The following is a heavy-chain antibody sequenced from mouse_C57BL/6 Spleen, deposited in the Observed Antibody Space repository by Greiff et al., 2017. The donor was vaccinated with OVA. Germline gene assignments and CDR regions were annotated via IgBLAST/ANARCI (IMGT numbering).Heavy chain of an antibody. CDR1: GYSFTGYY. CDR3: ARDGSSYDFDY. CDR2: INPSTGGT. D-gene: IGHD1-1*01. V-gene: IGHV1-42*01. Sequence: EVQLQQSGPELVKPGASVKISCKASGYSFTGYYMNWVKQSPEKSLEWIGEINPSTGGTTYNQKFKAKATLTVDKSSSTAYMQLKSLTSEDSAVYYCARDGSSYDFDYWGQGTTLTVSS. J-gene: IGHJ2*01.